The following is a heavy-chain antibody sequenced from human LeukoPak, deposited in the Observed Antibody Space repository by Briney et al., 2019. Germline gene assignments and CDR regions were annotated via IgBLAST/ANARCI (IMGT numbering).Heavy chain of an antibody. V-gene: IGHV4-39*01. Sequence: SETLSLTCTVSSDSLTSSRYYWGWIRQPPGKGLEWIGSLSYNGYTYSSPSLKSRLTITVGSSKSQFSLGLSSVTAADTAVYYCARQSSSEDYPRFFDYWGQGTLVTVSS. CDR2: LSYNGYT. CDR3: ARQSSSEDYPRFFDY. CDR1: SDSLTSSRYY. J-gene: IGHJ4*02. D-gene: IGHD3-16*01.